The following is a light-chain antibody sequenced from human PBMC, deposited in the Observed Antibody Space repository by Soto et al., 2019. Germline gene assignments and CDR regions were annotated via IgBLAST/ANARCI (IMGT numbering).Light chain of an antibody. CDR1: QSVSSY. Sequence: EIVLTQSPATLSLSPGERATLSCRASQSVSSYLAWYQQKPGQAPRLLIYDASNRATGIPARFSGSGSGTDLTITISSLEPEDFAVYYCQQRSNWPPVLTFGGGTKVEIK. CDR2: DAS. J-gene: IGKJ4*01. CDR3: QQRSNWPPVLT. V-gene: IGKV3-11*01.